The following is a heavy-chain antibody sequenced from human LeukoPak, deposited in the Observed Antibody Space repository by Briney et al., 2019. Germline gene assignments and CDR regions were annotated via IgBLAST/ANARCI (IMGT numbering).Heavy chain of an antibody. Sequence: SETLSLTCTVSGFSISSGYYWGWIRQPPGQGLEWIGSIYHSGSTYYNPSLKSRVTISVDTSKNQFSLKVSSVTAADTAVYYCARDRNLYTSILTFDYWGQGTLVTVSS. CDR3: ARDRNLYTSILTFDY. D-gene: IGHD1-14*01. CDR1: GFSISSGYY. V-gene: IGHV4-38-2*02. J-gene: IGHJ4*02. CDR2: IYHSGST.